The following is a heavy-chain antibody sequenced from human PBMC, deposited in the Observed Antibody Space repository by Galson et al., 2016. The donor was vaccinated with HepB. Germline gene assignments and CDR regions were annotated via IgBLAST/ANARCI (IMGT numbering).Heavy chain of an antibody. Sequence: TLSLTCTVSRGSISNKFYYWGWIRQSPGKGLELIGYIFYSGSPYYNPSLKSRVSISANMSNKQFSLKLSSVSAADTAVYFCARGGRFYFYGMDVWGQGTTVTVSS. V-gene: IGHV4-30-4*08. D-gene: IGHD3-16*01. CDR3: ARGGRFYFYGMDV. CDR1: RGSISNKFYY. J-gene: IGHJ6*02. CDR2: IFYSGSP.